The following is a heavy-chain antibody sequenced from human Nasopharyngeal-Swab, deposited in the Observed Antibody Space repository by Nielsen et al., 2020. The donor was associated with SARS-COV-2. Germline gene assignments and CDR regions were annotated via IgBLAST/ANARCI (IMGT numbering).Heavy chain of an antibody. CDR1: GFTFDEYD. Sequence: SLKISCAASGFTFDEYDMHWVRQAPGKGVEWVSGIKWSSGSIGYADSVTGRFTISRDNAKNSLYLQMNSLRVEDTALYYCTKTFWSGYYLFDYWGQGTLVTVSS. D-gene: IGHD3-3*01. CDR2: IKWSSGSI. V-gene: IGHV3-9*01. CDR3: TKTFWSGYYLFDY. J-gene: IGHJ4*02.